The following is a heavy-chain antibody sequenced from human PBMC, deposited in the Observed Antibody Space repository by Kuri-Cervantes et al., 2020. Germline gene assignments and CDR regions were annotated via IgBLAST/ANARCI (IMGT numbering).Heavy chain of an antibody. D-gene: IGHD6-13*01. CDR2: IFHSGRT. Sequence: GSLRLSCAVSGASISSHDWWSLLRPSPGKRRELIGEIFHSGRTNYNPCLKCRVTISVDTYKNQFSLKLSPVTAADTAVYYCGRGFGTSGYSSNGYGPHNWCYPWGQGTLVTVSS. CDR3: GRGFGTSGYSSNGYGPHNWCYP. V-gene: IGHV4-4*02. CDR1: GASISSHDW. J-gene: IGHJ5*02.